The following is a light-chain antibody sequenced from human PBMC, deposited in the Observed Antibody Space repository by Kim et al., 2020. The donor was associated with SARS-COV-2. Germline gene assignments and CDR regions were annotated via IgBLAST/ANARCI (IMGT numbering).Light chain of an antibody. Sequence: VTISCTGSSSNIGAGYDVHWYQQLPGTAPKLLIYGNSNRPSGVPDRFSGSKSGTSASLAITGLLAEDEADYYCQSYDSSLSALYVFGTGTKVTVL. CDR1: SSNIGAGYD. V-gene: IGLV1-40*01. CDR3: QSYDSSLSALYV. CDR2: GNS. J-gene: IGLJ1*01.